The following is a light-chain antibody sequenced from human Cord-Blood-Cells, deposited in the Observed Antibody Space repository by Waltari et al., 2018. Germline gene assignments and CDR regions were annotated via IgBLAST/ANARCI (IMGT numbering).Light chain of an antibody. CDR3: QQSYSTLT. CDR2: AAS. CDR1: QSISSY. J-gene: IGKJ3*01. V-gene: IGKV1-39*01. Sequence: DIQMPQSPSSLSASVGDTVTITCRASQSISSYLNWYQQKPGKAPKLLIYAASSLQSGVPSRFSGSGSGTDFTLTISSLQPEDFATYYCQQSYSTLTFGPGTKVDIK.